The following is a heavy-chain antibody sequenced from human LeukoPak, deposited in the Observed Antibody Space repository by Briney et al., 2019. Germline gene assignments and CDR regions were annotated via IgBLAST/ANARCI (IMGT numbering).Heavy chain of an antibody. V-gene: IGHV3-9*01. Sequence: GGSLRLSCAASGFTFDDYAMHWVRQAPGKGLEWVSGITWNSDTIGYADSVKGRFTISRDNAKNSLYLQMNSLRAEDTAVYYCAELGITMIGGVWGKGTTVTISS. CDR1: GFTFDDYA. J-gene: IGHJ6*04. CDR3: AELGITMIGGV. D-gene: IGHD3-10*02. CDR2: ITWNSDTI.